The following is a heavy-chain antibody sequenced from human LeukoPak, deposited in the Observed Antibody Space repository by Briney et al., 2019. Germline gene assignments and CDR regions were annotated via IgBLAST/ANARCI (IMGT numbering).Heavy chain of an antibody. CDR1: GDSISSYY. V-gene: IGHV4-59*01. CDR2: IYYSGST. D-gene: IGHD2-2*01. CDR3: ARESHAGYCSSTSCSDAFDI. Sequence: SETLSLTCSVSGDSISSYYWSWIRQPPGKGLEWIGYIYYSGSTNYNPSLKSRVTISVDTSKNQFSLKLTSLTAADTAVYYCARESHAGYCSSTSCSDAFDIWGQGTMVTVSS. J-gene: IGHJ3*02.